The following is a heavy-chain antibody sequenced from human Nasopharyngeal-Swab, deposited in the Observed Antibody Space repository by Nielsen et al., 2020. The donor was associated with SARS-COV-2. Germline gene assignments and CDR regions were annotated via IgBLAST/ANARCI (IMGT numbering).Heavy chain of an antibody. J-gene: IGHJ3*02. CDR1: GGSISSYY. D-gene: IGHD3-16*01. CDR3: ARAGVGGAFDI. V-gene: IGHV4-59*01. CDR2: IYYSGST. Sequence: SETLSLTCTVPGGSISSYYWSWIRQPPGKGLEWIGYIYYSGSTNYNPSLKSRVTISVDTSKNQFSLKLSSVTAADTAVYYCARAGVGGAFDIWGQGTMVTVSS.